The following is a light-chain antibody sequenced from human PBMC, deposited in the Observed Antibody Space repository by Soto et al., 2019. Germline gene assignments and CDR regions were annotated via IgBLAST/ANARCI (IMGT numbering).Light chain of an antibody. CDR3: NSYTSSSTYV. Sequence: QSALTQPASVSGSPGQSITISCTGTTSDVGRYNYVSWYQQHPGKAPKLIIYDVSNRPSGVSNRFSGSKSGNTASLTISELQAEDEADYYCNSYTSSSTYVFGTGTQLTVL. J-gene: IGLJ1*01. V-gene: IGLV2-14*01. CDR1: TSDVGRYNY. CDR2: DVS.